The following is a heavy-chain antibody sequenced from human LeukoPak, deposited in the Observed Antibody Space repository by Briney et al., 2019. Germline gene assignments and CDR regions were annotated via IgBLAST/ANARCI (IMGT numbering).Heavy chain of an antibody. V-gene: IGHV4-34*01. Sequence: SETLSLTCAVYGGSFSGYYWSWIRQPPGKGLEWIGEINHSGSTNYNPSLKSRVTISVDTSKNQFSLKLSSVTAADTAVYYCAGGWYSSPSYFDYWGQGTLVTVSS. J-gene: IGHJ4*02. CDR3: AGGWYSSPSYFDY. CDR2: INHSGST. CDR1: GGSFSGYY. D-gene: IGHD6-6*01.